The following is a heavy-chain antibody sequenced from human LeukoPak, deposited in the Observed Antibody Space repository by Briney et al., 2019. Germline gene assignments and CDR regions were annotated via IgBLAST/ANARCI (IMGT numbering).Heavy chain of an antibody. CDR1: GYSISSGYY. CDR2: IYHSGST. D-gene: IGHD6-13*01. V-gene: IGHV4-38-2*02. Sequence: SETLSLTCTVSGYSISSGYYWGWIRQPPGKGLEWIGSIYHSGSTYYNPSLKSRVTISVDTSKNQFSLKLSSVTAADTAVYYCASIRIAAAGTADYWGQGTLVTVSS. J-gene: IGHJ4*02. CDR3: ASIRIAAAGTADY.